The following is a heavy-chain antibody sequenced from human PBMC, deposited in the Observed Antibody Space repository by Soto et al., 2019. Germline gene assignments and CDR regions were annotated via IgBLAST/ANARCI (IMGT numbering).Heavy chain of an antibody. V-gene: IGHV1-18*01. CDR3: ALRYSSGWPFDH. CDR1: GYTFTSHG. Sequence: GASVKVSCKASGYTFTSHGISWVRQAPGQGREWIGWISAYNGNTNYAQKLHGRVTMTTDTSTSTAYMERRSLSSDDTAVYYCALRYSSGWPFDHWGQGTLVTVS. D-gene: IGHD6-19*01. J-gene: IGHJ4*02. CDR2: ISAYNGNT.